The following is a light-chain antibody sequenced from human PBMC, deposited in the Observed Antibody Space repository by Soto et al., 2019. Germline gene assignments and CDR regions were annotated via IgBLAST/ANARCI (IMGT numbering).Light chain of an antibody. Sequence: GDRVTITCRASQTISSWLAWYQQKPGKAPKLLIYKASSLESGVPSRFSGSGSGTEFTLTISSLQPDDFATYYCQQYNSYSYTFGQGTRLEIK. CDR3: QQYNSYSYT. J-gene: IGKJ5*01. CDR1: QTISSW. V-gene: IGKV1-5*03. CDR2: KAS.